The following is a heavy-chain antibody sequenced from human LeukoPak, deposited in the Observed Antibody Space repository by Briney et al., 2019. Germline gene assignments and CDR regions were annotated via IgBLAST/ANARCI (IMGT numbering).Heavy chain of an antibody. D-gene: IGHD3-10*01. CDR2: ITGSGGST. CDR1: GFTFSRYA. Sequence: GGSLRLSCAASGFTFSRYAMSWVRQAPGKGLEWVSAITGSGGSTYDADSVKGRFTISRDNSKNTLSLQMNSLRAEDTAVYYCAKDPQYYYASGTYGYFDYWGQGTLVTVSS. J-gene: IGHJ4*02. V-gene: IGHV3-23*01. CDR3: AKDPQYYYASGTYGYFDY.